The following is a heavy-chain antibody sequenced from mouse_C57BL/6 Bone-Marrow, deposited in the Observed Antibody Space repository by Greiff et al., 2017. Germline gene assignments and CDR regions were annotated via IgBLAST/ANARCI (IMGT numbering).Heavy chain of an antibody. CDR2: ISSGGSYT. D-gene: IGHD3-2*02. J-gene: IGHJ3*01. CDR1: GFTFSSYG. V-gene: IGHV5-6*02. CDR3: ARRGGQLRRGFAY. Sequence: EVKLMESGGDLVKPGGSLKLSCAASGFTFSSYGMSWVRQTPDKRLEWVATISSGGSYTYYPDSVKGRFTISRDNAKNTLYLQMSILKSEDTAMYYCARRGGQLRRGFAYWGQGTLVTVSA.